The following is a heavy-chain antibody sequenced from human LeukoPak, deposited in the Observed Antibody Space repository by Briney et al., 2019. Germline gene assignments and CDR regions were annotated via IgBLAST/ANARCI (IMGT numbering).Heavy chain of an antibody. J-gene: IGHJ3*02. Sequence: GGSLRLSYAASGFTFSDYYMSWIRQAPGKGLEWVSYISSSGSTIYYADSVKGRFTISRDNAKNSLHLQMNSLRAEDTAVYYCARPPTTVVTPDAFDIWGQGTMVTVSS. CDR1: GFTFSDYY. CDR2: ISSSGSTI. V-gene: IGHV3-11*01. CDR3: ARPPTTVVTPDAFDI. D-gene: IGHD4-23*01.